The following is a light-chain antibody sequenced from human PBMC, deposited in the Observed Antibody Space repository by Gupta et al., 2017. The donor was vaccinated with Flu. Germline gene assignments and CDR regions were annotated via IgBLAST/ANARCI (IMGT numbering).Light chain of an antibody. CDR3: QQANSFPRT. V-gene: IGKV1-12*01. J-gene: IGKJ1*01. CDR1: QGIGIW. CDR2: AAS. Sequence: GDRVTITCRASQGIGIWLAWYQQKPGKAPKLLIYAASNAQSGAPSRFSGSGSGTEFTLTITSVQPEDFATYYCQQANSFPRTFGQGTKVEIK.